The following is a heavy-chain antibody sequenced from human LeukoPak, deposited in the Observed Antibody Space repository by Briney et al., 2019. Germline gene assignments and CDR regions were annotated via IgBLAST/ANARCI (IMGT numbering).Heavy chain of an antibody. CDR3: ARHAPMTTYDY. Sequence: PSETLSLTCSISGVSITKYYLSWIRQPPGKGLEWIGYISYSGSTDYSPSLKSRVTMSVDTSKNQFSLKLSSVTAADTAVYYCARHAPMTTYDYWGQGTLVTVSS. D-gene: IGHD4-17*01. J-gene: IGHJ4*02. CDR2: ISYSGST. CDR1: GVSITKYY. V-gene: IGHV4-59*08.